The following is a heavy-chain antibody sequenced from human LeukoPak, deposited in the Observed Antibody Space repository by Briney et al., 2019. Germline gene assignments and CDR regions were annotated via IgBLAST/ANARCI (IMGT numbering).Heavy chain of an antibody. CDR2: IWYDRGDK. V-gene: IGHV3-33*01. J-gene: IGHJ4*02. CDR1: GFTFSNYA. Sequence: GGSLRLSCAASGFTFSNYAMHWVRQAPGKGLEWVAVIWYDRGDKYYADAVKGRFTISRDDFKNTLYLQIKSLRAEDTAVYYCARDKWGNGWTGSIDNWGQGTLVAVSA. CDR3: ARDKWGNGWTGSIDN. D-gene: IGHD6-19*01.